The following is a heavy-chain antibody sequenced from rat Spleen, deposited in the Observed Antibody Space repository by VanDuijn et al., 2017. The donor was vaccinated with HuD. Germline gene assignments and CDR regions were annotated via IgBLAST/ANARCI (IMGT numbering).Heavy chain of an antibody. J-gene: IGHJ1*01. CDR3: PRRNNNYWYFDF. CDR1: GFTFSDYY. V-gene: IGHV5-29*01. Sequence: EVQVVESDGGLVQPGRSLKLSCAASGFTFSDYYMAWVRQAPTKGLEWVATISYDGSSTYYRDSVKGRFTISRDNAKSTLYLQMDSLRSEDTATYYCPRRNNNYWYFDFWGPGTMVTVSS. D-gene: IGHD1-10*01. CDR2: ISYDGSST.